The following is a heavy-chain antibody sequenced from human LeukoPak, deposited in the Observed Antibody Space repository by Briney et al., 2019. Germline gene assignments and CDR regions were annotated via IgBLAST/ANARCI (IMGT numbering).Heavy chain of an antibody. CDR2: IYYSGST. CDR3: ARGVPLRRYSSSWYIDY. D-gene: IGHD6-13*01. V-gene: IGHV4-59*01. CDR1: GGSISSYY. Sequence: PSETLSLTCTVSGGSISSYYWSWIRQSPGKGLEWIGYIYYSGSTNYNPSLKSRVTISVDTSKNQFSLKLSSVTAADTAVYYCARGVPLRRYSSSWYIDYWGQGTLVTVSS. J-gene: IGHJ4*02.